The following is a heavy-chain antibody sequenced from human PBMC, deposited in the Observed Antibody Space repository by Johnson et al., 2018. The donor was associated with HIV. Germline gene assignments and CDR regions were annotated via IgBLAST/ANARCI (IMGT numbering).Heavy chain of an antibody. CDR1: GFTFSSYE. Sequence: VQLVESGGGLVQPGGSLRLSCVASGFTFSSYEMNWVRQAPGKGLEWVSYISSGGSSIYYADSVKGRFTVSRDNAKNSLYLQMNSLRAEDTAVYYCAREGDSSGAGAFDIWGQGTMVTVSS. V-gene: IGHV3-48*03. D-gene: IGHD3-22*01. CDR2: ISSGGSSI. CDR3: AREGDSSGAGAFDI. J-gene: IGHJ3*02.